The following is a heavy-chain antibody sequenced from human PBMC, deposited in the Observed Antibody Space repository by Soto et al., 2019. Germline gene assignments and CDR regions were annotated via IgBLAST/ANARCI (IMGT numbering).Heavy chain of an antibody. CDR2: ISSSSSYI. CDR1: GFTFSSYS. Sequence: EVQLVESGGGLVKPGGSLRLSCAASGFTFSSYSMNWVRQAPGKGLEWVSSISSSSSYIYYADSVKGRFTISRDNSKNSLYLQMNSLRAEDTAVYYCARDPYYDYSNYLDYWGQGTLVTVSS. V-gene: IGHV3-21*01. D-gene: IGHD4-4*01. J-gene: IGHJ4*02. CDR3: ARDPYYDYSNYLDY.